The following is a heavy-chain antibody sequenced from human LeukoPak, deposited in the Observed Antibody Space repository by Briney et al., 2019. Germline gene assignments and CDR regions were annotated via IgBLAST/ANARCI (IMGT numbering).Heavy chain of an antibody. Sequence: ASVKVSCKASGYTFTSYDVNWVRQAAGQGLEWMGWMNPNSGNTGYAQKFQGRLTMTRDTSISTAYMELSSLGSEDTALYYCATSYITAASYYWGQGTLVTVSS. D-gene: IGHD6-13*01. J-gene: IGHJ4*02. CDR3: ATSYITAASYY. V-gene: IGHV1-8*01. CDR2: MNPNSGNT. CDR1: GYTFTSYD.